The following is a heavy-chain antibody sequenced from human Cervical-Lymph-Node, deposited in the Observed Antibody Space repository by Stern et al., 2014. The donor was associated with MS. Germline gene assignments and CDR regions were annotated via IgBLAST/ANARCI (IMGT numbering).Heavy chain of an antibody. CDR2: VSGSNTI. CDR3: ARAYEGSSSWYYFDY. V-gene: IGHV3-11*01. J-gene: IGHJ4*02. Sequence: VQLVESGGGLVKPGGSLRLSCAASGFTFTAYYMTWVRQTPGKGLEWLSYVSGSNTINDADAVPVRFPFSMANARHSVFLQMDTLRADATAVYFCARAYEGSSSWYYFDYWGRGTLVTVSS. D-gene: IGHD6-13*01. CDR1: GFTFTAYY.